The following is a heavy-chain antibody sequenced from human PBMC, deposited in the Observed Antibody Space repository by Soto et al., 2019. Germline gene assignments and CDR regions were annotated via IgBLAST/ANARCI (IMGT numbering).Heavy chain of an antibody. Sequence: QVQLVESGGGVVQPGRSLRLSCAASGFTFSSYAMHWVRQAPGKGLEWVAVISYDGSNKYYADSVKGRFTISRDNSKNTLDLQMNSLRAEDTAVYYCARDLIAVAAYFDYWGQGTLVTVSS. D-gene: IGHD6-19*01. CDR3: ARDLIAVAAYFDY. CDR1: GFTFSSYA. V-gene: IGHV3-30-3*01. CDR2: ISYDGSNK. J-gene: IGHJ4*02.